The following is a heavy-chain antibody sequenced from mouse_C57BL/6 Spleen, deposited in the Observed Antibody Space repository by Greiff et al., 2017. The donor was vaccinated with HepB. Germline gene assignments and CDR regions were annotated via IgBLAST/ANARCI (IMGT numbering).Heavy chain of an antibody. CDR3: TRCGYYSNHGGAMDY. V-gene: IGHV1-15*01. CDR2: IDPETGGT. D-gene: IGHD2-5*01. J-gene: IGHJ4*01. Sequence: VHLVESGAELVRPGASVTLSCKASGYTFTDYEMHWVKQTPVHGLEWIGAIDPETGGTAYNQKFKGKAILTADKSSSTAYMELRSLTSEDSAVYYCTRCGYYSNHGGAMDYWGQGTSVTVSS. CDR1: GYTFTDYE.